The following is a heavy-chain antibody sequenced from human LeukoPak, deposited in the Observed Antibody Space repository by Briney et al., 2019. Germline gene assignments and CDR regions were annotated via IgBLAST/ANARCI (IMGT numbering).Heavy chain of an antibody. CDR1: GFTFSTHA. Sequence: GSLRLSCAASGFTFSTHAMHWVRQAPAKGLEWVAMIWFDGKNTHYVDSVKGRFTISRDNSKNTVDLRMNSLRAEDTAVYYCAKDQGCSGGSCYERGRFDYWGQGTLVTVSS. V-gene: IGHV3-33*06. J-gene: IGHJ4*02. D-gene: IGHD2-15*01. CDR2: IWFDGKNT. CDR3: AKDQGCSGGSCYERGRFDY.